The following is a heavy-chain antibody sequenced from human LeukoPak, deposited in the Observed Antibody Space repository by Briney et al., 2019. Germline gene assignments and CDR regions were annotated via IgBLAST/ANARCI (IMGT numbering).Heavy chain of an antibody. CDR2: IYSGGST. CDR1: GFTFSSNY. CDR3: ARDPVGAIGYGMDV. D-gene: IGHD1-26*01. J-gene: IGHJ6*02. V-gene: IGHV3-66*01. Sequence: GGSLRLSCAASGFTFSSNYMSWVRQAPEKGLEWVSVIYSGGSTYYADSVKGRFTISRDASKNTLYLQMNSLRAEDTAAYYCARDPVGAIGYGMDVWGQGTTVTVSS.